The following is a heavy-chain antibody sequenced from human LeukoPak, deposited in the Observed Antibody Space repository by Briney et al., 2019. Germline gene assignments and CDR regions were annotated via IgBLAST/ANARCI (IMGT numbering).Heavy chain of an antibody. D-gene: IGHD3-22*01. CDR1: GGSISSGSYY. V-gene: IGHV4-61*02. CDR2: IYTSGST. CDR3: ARGRRLGLITMIVEDY. J-gene: IGHJ4*02. Sequence: SETLSLTCSVSGGSISSGSYYWSWIRQPAGKGLEWIGRIYTSGSTNYNPSLKSRVTISVDTSKNQFSLKLSSVTAADTAVYYCARGRRLGLITMIVEDYRGQGTLVTVSS.